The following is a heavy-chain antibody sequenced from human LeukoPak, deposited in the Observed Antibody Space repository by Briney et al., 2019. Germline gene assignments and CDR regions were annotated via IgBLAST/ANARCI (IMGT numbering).Heavy chain of an antibody. V-gene: IGHV3-23*01. CDR3: AKGFGGARPDYFDY. J-gene: IGHJ4*02. CDR2: ISGSGDTT. D-gene: IGHD6-6*01. Sequence: GGSLRLSCAASGFTFSSYAMSWVRQAPGKGLEWVSAISGSGDTTYYADSVKGRFTISRDNSKNTLYLQMNSLTAEDTAVYYCAKGFGGARPDYFDYWGQGTLVTVSS. CDR1: GFTFSSYA.